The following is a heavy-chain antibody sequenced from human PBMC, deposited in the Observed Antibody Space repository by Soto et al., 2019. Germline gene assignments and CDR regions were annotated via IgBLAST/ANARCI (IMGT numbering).Heavy chain of an antibody. CDR3: VKDGGYCSSSTCYSPRNHYFDS. D-gene: IGHD2-2*01. V-gene: IGHV3-7*03. J-gene: IGHJ4*02. CDR1: GFTFSDYW. CDR2: IKFDGSEK. Sequence: EVQLVESGGGMVQPGGSLRVSCEASGFTFSDYWMSWVRQAPGKGPEWVANIKFDGSEKQYVDSVSGRFTISRDNSRNSLFLQMNSLRAGDTAVYYCVKDGGYCSSSTCYSPRNHYFDSWGQGTLVTVSS.